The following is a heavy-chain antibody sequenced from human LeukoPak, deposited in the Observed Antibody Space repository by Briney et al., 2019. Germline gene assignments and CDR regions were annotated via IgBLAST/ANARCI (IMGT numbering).Heavy chain of an antibody. CDR2: ISGSGSNT. CDR3: AKAAASSWLRGIDY. J-gene: IGHJ4*02. CDR1: GFTFSSHA. Sequence: GGSLTLPCSASGFTFSSHAMSWLRQARGKGLEWVSVISGSGSNTYYADSVKGRFSISSVNSKNPLFLQLTSLSAEGTAIHFCAKAAASSWLRGIDYWGQRTMVTDPS. V-gene: IGHV3-23*01. D-gene: IGHD6-13*01.